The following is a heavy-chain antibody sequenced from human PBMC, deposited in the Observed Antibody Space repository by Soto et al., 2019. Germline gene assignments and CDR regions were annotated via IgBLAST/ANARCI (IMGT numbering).Heavy chain of an antibody. Sequence: GGSLRLSCSASGFTFSNSAMHWVRQAPGRGLEYLSFINSNGRNKFYGGSVKGRFTVSRDNSKNTLYLQMNSLRTDDTALYYCVKDSEPYPDGSGSYPPYWGPGTLVTVSS. CDR2: INSNGRNK. D-gene: IGHD3-10*01. CDR3: VKDSEPYPDGSGSYPPY. CDR1: GFTFSNSA. V-gene: IGHV3-64D*06. J-gene: IGHJ4*01.